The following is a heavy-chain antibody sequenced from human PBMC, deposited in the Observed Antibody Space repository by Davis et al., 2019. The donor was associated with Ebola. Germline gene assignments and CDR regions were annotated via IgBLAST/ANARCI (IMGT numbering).Heavy chain of an antibody. J-gene: IGHJ4*02. V-gene: IGHV4-61*01. Sequence: MPSETLSLTCTVSGGSISSATYYWSWIRQHPGKGLEWIGYIHYTGSTNHNPSLKSRVTISIDTSKNQFSLKLSSVTAADTAVYYCVRGDGRFDYWGQGALVTVSS. CDR2: IHYTGST. CDR3: VRGDGRFDY. CDR1: GGSISSATYY. D-gene: IGHD5-24*01.